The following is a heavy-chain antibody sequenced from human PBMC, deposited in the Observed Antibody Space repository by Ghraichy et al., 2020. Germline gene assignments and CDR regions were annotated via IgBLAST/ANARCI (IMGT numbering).Heavy chain of an antibody. CDR3: ARDRDWKLYY. V-gene: IGHV1-18*01. CDR1: GYIFTTYG. CDR2: ISAHSGNT. D-gene: IGHD1-1*01. Sequence: ASVKVSCKPSGYIFTTYGISWVRQAPGQGLEWMGWISAHSGNTNYAEKFQGRVTMTTDTPTSTAYMELRSLGSDGTAGYYCARDRDWKLYYWGQGNLVTASS. J-gene: IGHJ4*02.